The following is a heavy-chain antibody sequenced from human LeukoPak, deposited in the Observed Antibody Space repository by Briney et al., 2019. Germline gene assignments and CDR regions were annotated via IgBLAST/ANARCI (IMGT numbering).Heavy chain of an antibody. CDR1: GFTFGDYA. V-gene: IGHV3-49*04. Sequence: GGSLRLSCTASGFTFGDYAMSWVRQAPGKGLEWVGFIRTKASGGTTEYAASVKGRFTISRDDSESIAYLQMNSLKTEDTAMYYCSRSYCSGGTCYGQYYFDRWGQGTLVTVSS. CDR2: IRTKASGGTT. CDR3: SRSYCSGGTCYGQYYFDR. J-gene: IGHJ4*02. D-gene: IGHD2-15*01.